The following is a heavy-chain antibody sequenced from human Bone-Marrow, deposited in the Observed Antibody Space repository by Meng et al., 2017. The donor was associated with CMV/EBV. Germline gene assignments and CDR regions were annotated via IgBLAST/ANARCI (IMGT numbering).Heavy chain of an antibody. CDR1: GFTFSTYD. CDR3: TRSKSGRFPAGDAFDI. D-gene: IGHD1-26*01. CDR2: IGTLSDT. J-gene: IGHJ3*02. Sequence: GESLKISCLASGFTFSTYDMYWVRQASGKGLQWVSAIGTLSDTFYPDSVEGRFTISRDNAKNSLYLQMNSLRAGDTAIYYCTRSKSGRFPAGDAFDIWGQGTMVT. V-gene: IGHV3-13*01.